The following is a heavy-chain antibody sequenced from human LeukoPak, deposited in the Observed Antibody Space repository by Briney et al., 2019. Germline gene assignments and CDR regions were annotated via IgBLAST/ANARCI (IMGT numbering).Heavy chain of an antibody. V-gene: IGHV4-31*03. CDR1: GGSISSGGYY. CDR3: ARDLSDDGSPYTHYGMAV. Sequence: PSETLSLTCTVSGGSISSGGYYWIWIRQHPGKSLEWIGYTYYSGSTYYNPSLKSRVTISVDTSKNQLSLNLSSVTAADTAVYYCARDLSDDGSPYTHYGMAVWGQGTTVTVSS. J-gene: IGHJ6*02. D-gene: IGHD3-16*01. CDR2: TYYSGST.